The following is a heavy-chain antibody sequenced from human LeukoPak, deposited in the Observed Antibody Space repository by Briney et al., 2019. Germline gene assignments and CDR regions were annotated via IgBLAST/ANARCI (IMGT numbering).Heavy chain of an antibody. V-gene: IGHV3-30-3*01. CDR1: GFTFSSYS. CDR3: ARPPRYFDWLLPFDY. J-gene: IGHJ4*02. Sequence: QSGRSLRLSCAVSGFTFSSYSMHWVRQPPGKGLEWVAVISYDGSNKYYADSVKGRFTISRDNSKNTLYLQMNTLSAEDTAVYHCARPPRYFDWLLPFDYWGQGTLVTVSS. D-gene: IGHD3-9*01. CDR2: ISYDGSNK.